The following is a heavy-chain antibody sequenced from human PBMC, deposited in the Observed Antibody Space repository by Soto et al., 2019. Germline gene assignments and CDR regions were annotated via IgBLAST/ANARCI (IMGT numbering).Heavy chain of an antibody. Sequence: SSETLSLTCTVSGGSISSSSYYWGWIRQPPGKGLEWIGSIYYSGSTYYNPSLKSRVTISVDTSKNQFSLKLSSVTAADTAVYYCARLLGYCSGGSCYSPYYYYYGMDVWGQGTTVTVSS. CDR3: ARLLGYCSGGSCYSPYYYYYGMDV. CDR1: GGSISSSSYY. J-gene: IGHJ6*02. D-gene: IGHD2-15*01. CDR2: IYYSGST. V-gene: IGHV4-39*01.